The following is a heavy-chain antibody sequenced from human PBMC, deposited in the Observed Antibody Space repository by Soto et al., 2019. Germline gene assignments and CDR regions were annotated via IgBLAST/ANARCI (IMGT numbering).Heavy chain of an antibody. D-gene: IGHD4-17*01. Sequence: QVQLQQWGAGLLKPSETLSLTCAVYGGSFSGYYWSWIRQPPGKGLECIGEINHRGSPNYKPSLKIRVTISVDTSKNQFSLKLSSVTAADTAVYYCARASYGDYPDAFDIWGQGTMVTVAS. V-gene: IGHV4-34*01. CDR2: INHRGSP. CDR1: GGSFSGYY. CDR3: ARASYGDYPDAFDI. J-gene: IGHJ3*02.